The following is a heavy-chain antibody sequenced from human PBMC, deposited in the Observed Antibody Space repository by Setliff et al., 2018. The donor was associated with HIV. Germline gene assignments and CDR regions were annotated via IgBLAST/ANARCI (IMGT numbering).Heavy chain of an antibody. V-gene: IGHV3-48*03. CDR3: ARLAPPDDYGDLGGIDH. CDR1: GFTFSSHW. CDR2: ITGSDGAV. J-gene: IGHJ4*02. D-gene: IGHD4-17*01. Sequence: PGESLRLSCAASGFTFSSHWMSWIRQAPGKGLEWVSYITGSDGAVFYADSVKGRFTVSRDNAENSLSLQMNSLRAEDTAVYYCARLAPPDDYGDLGGIDHWGQGTLVTVSS.